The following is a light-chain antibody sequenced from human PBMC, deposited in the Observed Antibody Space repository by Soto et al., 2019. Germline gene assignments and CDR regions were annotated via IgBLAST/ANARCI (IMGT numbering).Light chain of an antibody. CDR2: KAS. CDR1: QTVHDF. J-gene: IGKJ5*01. Sequence: DIQMTQSPSSLSASFGDRVTIACRASQTVHDFLAWYQQSPGKAPKLLIYKASTLESGVPSRFRGSGSGTDFTLTISSLLPDDFATYYCQHYTSYPITFGQGTRLEIK. CDR3: QHYTSYPIT. V-gene: IGKV1-5*03.